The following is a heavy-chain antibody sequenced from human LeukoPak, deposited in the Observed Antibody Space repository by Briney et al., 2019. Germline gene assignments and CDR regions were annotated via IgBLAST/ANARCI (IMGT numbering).Heavy chain of an antibody. D-gene: IGHD6-25*01. Sequence: KPSETLSLTCTVSGGSISSYYWGWIRQPPGKGLEWIGSAYHGGKTYYNPSLKSRVSILIDTSKDQFSLRLTSLTATDTAVYYCARLEGGYWFDYWGRGTLVTVSS. CDR2: AYHGGKT. CDR1: GGSISSYY. CDR3: ARLEGGYWFDY. J-gene: IGHJ4*02. V-gene: IGHV4-38-2*02.